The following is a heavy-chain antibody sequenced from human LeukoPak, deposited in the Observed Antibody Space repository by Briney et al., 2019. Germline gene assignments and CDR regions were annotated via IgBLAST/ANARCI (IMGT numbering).Heavy chain of an antibody. V-gene: IGHV3-23*01. Sequence: GGSLRLSRAASGFTFSNYAMSWVRQAPGKGLEWVSAISGSGGNTYYADSVEGRFTISRDNSKNTLYLQMNSLRAEDTAVYYCAKDKYNFWSGSNYYYMDVWGKGTTVTVSS. D-gene: IGHD3-3*01. J-gene: IGHJ6*03. CDR3: AKDKYNFWSGSNYYYMDV. CDR1: GFTFSNYA. CDR2: ISGSGGNT.